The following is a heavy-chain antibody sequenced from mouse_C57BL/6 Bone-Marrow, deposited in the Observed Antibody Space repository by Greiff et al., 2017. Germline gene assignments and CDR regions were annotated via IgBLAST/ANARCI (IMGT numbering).Heavy chain of an antibody. V-gene: IGHV1-9*01. J-gene: IGHJ2*01. Sequence: QVQLQQSGAELMKPGASVKLSCKATGYTFTGYWIEWVKQRPGHGLEWIGEILPGSGSTNSNEKFKGKATFTADTSSNTAYMQLSSLTTEDSAIYYCARFYYDFYYFDYWGQGTTLTVSS. CDR1: GYTFTGYW. CDR3: ARFYYDFYYFDY. CDR2: ILPGSGST. D-gene: IGHD2-4*01.